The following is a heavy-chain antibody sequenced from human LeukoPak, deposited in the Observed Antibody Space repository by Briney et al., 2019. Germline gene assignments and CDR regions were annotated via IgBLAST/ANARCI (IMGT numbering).Heavy chain of an antibody. CDR3: AKEPREYCSSTSCPIWIDP. CDR1: GFTFSSYA. J-gene: IGHJ5*02. CDR2: ISASGGTT. V-gene: IGHV3-23*01. D-gene: IGHD2-2*01. Sequence: GGSLRLSCAASGFTFSSYAMSWVRQAPGKGLEWVSAISASGGTTYYADYVKGRFTISRDNSKDTLYLQLSGLRAEDTAVYYCAKEPREYCSSTSCPIWIDPWGQGTLVTVSS.